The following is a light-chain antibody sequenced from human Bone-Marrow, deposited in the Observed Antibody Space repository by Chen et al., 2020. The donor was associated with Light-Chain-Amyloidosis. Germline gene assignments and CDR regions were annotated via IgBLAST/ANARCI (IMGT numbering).Light chain of an antibody. CDR2: RAS. V-gene: IGKV3-15*01. CDR3: QQHYAWPLT. Sequence: EIVMTQSPATLSVSPGESATLSCRASQSVGDNLALYQQRPGQAPRLLIYRASTRATGIPARFSGSGSGTDFTLTISSLQPEDFAVYYCQQHYAWPLTFGGGTKVEI. J-gene: IGKJ4*01. CDR1: QSVGDN.